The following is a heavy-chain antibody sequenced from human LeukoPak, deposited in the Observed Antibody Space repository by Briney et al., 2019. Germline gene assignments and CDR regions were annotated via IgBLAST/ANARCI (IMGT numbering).Heavy chain of an antibody. CDR1: GGSISSSSYY. D-gene: IGHD4-11*01. CDR3: ARNRGSTVITDHYYYYYMDV. J-gene: IGHJ6*03. V-gene: IGHV4-39*07. CDR2: IYYSGST. Sequence: PSETLSLTCTVSGGSISSSSYYWGWIRQPPGKGLEWIGSIYYSGSTYYNPSLKSRVTISVDTSKNQFSLKLSSVTAADTAVYYCARNRGSTVITDHYYYYYMDVWGKGTTVTVSS.